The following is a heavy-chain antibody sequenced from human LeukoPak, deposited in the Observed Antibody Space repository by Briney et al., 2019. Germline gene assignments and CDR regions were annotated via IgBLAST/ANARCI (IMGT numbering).Heavy chain of an antibody. CDR3: ARYGSGSYGSYYYYYMDV. CDR1: GYTFTSYG. D-gene: IGHD3-10*01. V-gene: IGHV1-18*01. CDR2: ISAYNGNT. J-gene: IGHJ6*03. Sequence: ASVKVSCKASGYTFTSYGISWGRQAPGQGLEWMGWISAYNGNTNYAQKLQGRVTMTTDTSPSTAYMELRSLRSDDTAVYYCARYGSGSYGSYYYYYMDVWGKGTTVTVSS.